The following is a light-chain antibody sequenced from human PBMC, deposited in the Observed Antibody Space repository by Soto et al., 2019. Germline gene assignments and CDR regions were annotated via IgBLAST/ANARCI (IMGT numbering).Light chain of an antibody. CDR3: GSYTSATTWV. CDR1: SSDIGRYDY. J-gene: IGLJ3*02. Sequence: QSALTQPASVSGSPGQSITISCTGTSSDIGRYDYVSWYQQFPGKAPKLMIYRVINRPSGVSDRFSGSKPGNSASLSISGLQPEDEASYFCGSYTSATTWVFGGGTKLTVL. CDR2: RVI. V-gene: IGLV2-14*03.